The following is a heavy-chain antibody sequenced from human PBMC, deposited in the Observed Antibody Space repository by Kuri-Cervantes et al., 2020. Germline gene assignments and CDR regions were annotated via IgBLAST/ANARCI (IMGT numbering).Heavy chain of an antibody. CDR2: INPNSGDA. CDR1: GYTFSDHY. V-gene: IGHV1-2*02. D-gene: IGHD3-10*01. CDR3: APRGLRGVSY. Sequence: ASVKVSCKASGYTFSDHYMHWVRQAPGQGLEWMGWINPNSGDAMYAQNFQDRVTMTRDTSISTAYMEVTGLTSDDAAVYYCAPRGLRGVSYWGQGSLVTVSS. J-gene: IGHJ4*02.